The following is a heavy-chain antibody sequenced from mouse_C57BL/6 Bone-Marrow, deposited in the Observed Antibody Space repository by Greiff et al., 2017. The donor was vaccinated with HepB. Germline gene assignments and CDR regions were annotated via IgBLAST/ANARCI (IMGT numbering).Heavy chain of an antibody. Sequence: VQLQQSGAELMKPGASVKLSCKATGYTFTGYWIEWVKQRPGHGLEWIGEILPGRGSTNYNEKFKGKATFTADTSSNTAYMQLSSLTTEDSAIYYCARCSLFGYDVWFAYWGQGTLVTVSA. V-gene: IGHV1-9*01. CDR1: GYTFTGYW. J-gene: IGHJ3*01. CDR3: ARCSLFGYDVWFAY. CDR2: ILPGRGST. D-gene: IGHD2-2*01.